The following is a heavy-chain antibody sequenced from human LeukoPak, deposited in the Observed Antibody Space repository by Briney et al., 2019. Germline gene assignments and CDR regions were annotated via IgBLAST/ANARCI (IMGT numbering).Heavy chain of an antibody. D-gene: IGHD3-9*01. Sequence: SETLSLTCTVSGGSISSYYWSWIRQPPGKGLEWIGYIYYSGSTNYNPSLKSRATISVDTSKNQFSLKLSSVTAADTAVYYCARTYYDILTGYSHFDYWGQGTLVTVSS. CDR3: ARTYYDILTGYSHFDY. V-gene: IGHV4-59*08. CDR2: IYYSGST. CDR1: GGSISSYY. J-gene: IGHJ4*02.